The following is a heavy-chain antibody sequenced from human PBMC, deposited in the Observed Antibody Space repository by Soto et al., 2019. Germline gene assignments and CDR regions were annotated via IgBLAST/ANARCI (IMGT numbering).Heavy chain of an antibody. Sequence: QVQLVQSGAEVKKPGSSVKVSCKASGGTFSSYAISWVRQAPGQGLEWMGGSIPIFGTANYAQKFPGTVTTTADESTSTAYMELSSLRSEDTAVYYCARGYYYDSSGYYSNAYYFDYWGQGTLVTVSS. D-gene: IGHD3-22*01. CDR3: ARGYYYDSSGYYSNAYYFDY. V-gene: IGHV1-69*01. CDR1: GGTFSSYA. J-gene: IGHJ4*02. CDR2: SIPIFGTA.